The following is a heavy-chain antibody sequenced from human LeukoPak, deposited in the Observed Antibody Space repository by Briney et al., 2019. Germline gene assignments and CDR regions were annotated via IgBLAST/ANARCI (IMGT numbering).Heavy chain of an antibody. CDR3: AKSLAGDYSNYLFDY. D-gene: IGHD4-11*01. Sequence: GGSLRLSRAASGFTFSSYAMSWVRQAPGKGLEWVSAISGSGGSTYYADSVKGRFTISRDNSKNTLYLQMNSLRAEDTAVYYCAKSLAGDYSNYLFDYWGQGTLVTVSS. CDR2: ISGSGGST. CDR1: GFTFSSYA. J-gene: IGHJ4*02. V-gene: IGHV3-23*01.